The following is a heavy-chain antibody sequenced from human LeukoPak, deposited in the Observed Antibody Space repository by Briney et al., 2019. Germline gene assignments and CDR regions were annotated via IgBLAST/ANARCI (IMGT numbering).Heavy chain of an antibody. V-gene: IGHV3-74*01. J-gene: IGHJ4*02. CDR2: VNSDGSST. CDR3: ARHGLSSSWSRAFDY. Sequence: GGSLRLSCAASGFTFSSYWMHWVRQAPGKGLVWVSRVNSDGSSTSYADSVKGRFTISRDNAKNTLYLQMNSLGAEDTAVYYCARHGLSSSWSRAFDYWGQGTLVTVSS. D-gene: IGHD6-13*01. CDR1: GFTFSSYW.